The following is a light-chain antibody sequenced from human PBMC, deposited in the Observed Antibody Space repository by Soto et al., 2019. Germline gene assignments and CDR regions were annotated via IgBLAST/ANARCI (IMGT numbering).Light chain of an antibody. CDR3: SSYTSSSIRYV. CDR2: EVS. J-gene: IGLJ1*01. Sequence: QSALTQPASVSGSPGQSITISCTGTSSDVGGYNYVSWYQQHPGKAPKLMIYEVSNRPSGVSSRFSGSKSGNTASLTISGLQAEDEADYYCSSYTSSSIRYVFGTGTKVTVL. V-gene: IGLV2-14*01. CDR1: SSDVGGYNY.